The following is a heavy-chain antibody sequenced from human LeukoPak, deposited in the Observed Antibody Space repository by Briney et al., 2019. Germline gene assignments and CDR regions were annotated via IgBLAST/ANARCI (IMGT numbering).Heavy chain of an antibody. D-gene: IGHD5-12*01. CDR1: GFTVSSNY. Sequence: GGSLRLSCAVSGFTVSSNYMTWVRQAPGKGLEWVSVIYSGGSTYYADSVKGRFTISRDNSKKALYLQMNSLRAEDTAVYYCAKGLAEYSGYDSSDYWGQGTLVTVSS. CDR3: AKGLAEYSGYDSSDY. V-gene: IGHV3-53*05. J-gene: IGHJ4*02. CDR2: IYSGGST.